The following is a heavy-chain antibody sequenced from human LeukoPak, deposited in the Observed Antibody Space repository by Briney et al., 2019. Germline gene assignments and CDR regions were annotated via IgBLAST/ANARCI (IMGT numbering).Heavy chain of an antibody. J-gene: IGHJ5*02. D-gene: IGHD1-14*01. Sequence: SETLSLTCTVSGYSISSGYYWGWIRQPPGKGLEWIGSIYYSGSTYYNPSLKSRVTISVDTSKNQFSLKLSSVTAADTAVYYCAGLIRPGWFDPWGQGTLVTVSS. CDR2: IYYSGST. CDR3: AGLIRPGWFDP. CDR1: GYSISSGYY. V-gene: IGHV4-38-2*02.